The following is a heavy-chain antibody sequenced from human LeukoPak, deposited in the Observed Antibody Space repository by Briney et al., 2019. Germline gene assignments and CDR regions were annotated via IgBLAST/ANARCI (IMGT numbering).Heavy chain of an antibody. CDR1: GGSISSYY. Sequence: PSETLSLTCTVSGGSISSYYWSWIRQPPGKGLEWIGYIYYSGSTNYNPSLKSRVTISVDTSKNQFSLKLSSVTAADTAVYYCARGPVGLWFNYWGQGTLVTVSS. J-gene: IGHJ4*02. CDR3: ARGPVGLWFNY. V-gene: IGHV4-59*01. CDR2: IYYSGST. D-gene: IGHD2-21*01.